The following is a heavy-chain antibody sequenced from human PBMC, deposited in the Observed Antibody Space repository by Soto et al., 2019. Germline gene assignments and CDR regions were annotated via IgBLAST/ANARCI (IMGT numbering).Heavy chain of an antibody. CDR3: ARGGGVRTSHMVWFDP. D-gene: IGHD3-16*01. V-gene: IGHV4-34*01. Sequence: SETLSLTCRVDGWSFIDNYWNWIRQSPGKGLEWIGEINHRGTINYNPSLRSRVTLSVDTSKNEFSLRLTSVTAADTAVYYCARGGGVRTSHMVWFDPWGQGPKVT. CDR1: GWSFIDNY. CDR2: INHRGTI. J-gene: IGHJ5*02.